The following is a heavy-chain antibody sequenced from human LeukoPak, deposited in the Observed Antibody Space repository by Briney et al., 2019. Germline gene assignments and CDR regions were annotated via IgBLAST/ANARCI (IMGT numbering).Heavy chain of an antibody. CDR3: ADPGVGF. CDR2: ISSSSSTI. V-gene: IGHV3-48*04. CDR1: GFTFSSYS. Sequence: GGSLRLSCAASGFTFSSYSMNWVRQAPGKGLEWVSYISSSSSTIYYADSVKGRFTISRDNAKNSLYLQMNNLGAEDTAVYYCADPGVGFWGQGTLVTVSS. J-gene: IGHJ4*02. D-gene: IGHD2-8*01.